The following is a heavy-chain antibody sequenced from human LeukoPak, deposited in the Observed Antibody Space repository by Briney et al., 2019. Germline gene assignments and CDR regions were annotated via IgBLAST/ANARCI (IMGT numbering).Heavy chain of an antibody. CDR3: AKDSYSKGDF. D-gene: IGHD6-13*01. CDR1: GFTFSYHW. Sequence: GGSLTLSCAASGFTFSYHWMIWVRQAPGKGLEWVANIKNDGAVKNYVDSVKGRFTISRDNAKNSLYLQMNSLRAEDTAVYYCAKDSYSKGDFWGQGVLVTVSS. J-gene: IGHJ4*02. CDR2: IKNDGAVK. V-gene: IGHV3-7*01.